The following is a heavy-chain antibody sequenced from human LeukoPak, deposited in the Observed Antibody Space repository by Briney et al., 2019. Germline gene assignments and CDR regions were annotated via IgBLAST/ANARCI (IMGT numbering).Heavy chain of an antibody. J-gene: IGHJ4*02. CDR1: GGTFSSYA. Sequence: SVKVSCKASGGTFSSYAISWVRQAPGQGLEWMGGSIPIFGTANYAQKFQGRVTITADESTSTAYMELSSLRSEDTAVYYCATGVPDYYGSGSWDYWGQGTLVTVSS. CDR2: SIPIFGTA. CDR3: ATGVPDYYGSGSWDY. V-gene: IGHV1-69*13. D-gene: IGHD3-10*01.